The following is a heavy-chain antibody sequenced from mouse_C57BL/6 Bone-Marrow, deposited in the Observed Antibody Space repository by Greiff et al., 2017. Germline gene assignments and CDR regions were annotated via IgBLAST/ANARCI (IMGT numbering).Heavy chain of an antibody. CDR3: ASSITTVVDWYFDV. CDR2: INPNYGTT. CDR1: GYSFTDYN. V-gene: IGHV1-39*01. J-gene: IGHJ1*03. D-gene: IGHD1-1*01. Sequence: SGPELVKPGASVKISCKASGYSFTDYNMNWVKQSTGKSLEWIGVINPNYGTTSYNQKFKGKATLTVDQSSNTAYMQLNSLTSEDSAVYYCASSITTVVDWYFDVWGTGTTVTVSS.